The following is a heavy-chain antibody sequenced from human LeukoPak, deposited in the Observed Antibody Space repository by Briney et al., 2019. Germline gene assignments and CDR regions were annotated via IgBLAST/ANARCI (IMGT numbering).Heavy chain of an antibody. V-gene: IGHV1-2*02. CDR1: GDTFTGDY. CDR2: INPNTGGT. D-gene: IGHD2-21*01. J-gene: IGHJ3*02. Sequence: ASVKVSCEASGDTFTGDYMHWVRQAPGQGLEWMGWINPNTGGTNYAQKFQGRVTMTRDTSSSKGYVEVNRLRPGHTAVYYCARENSRLPSDGLCCAFDIWGQGTMVTVSS. CDR3: ARENSRLPSDGLCCAFDI.